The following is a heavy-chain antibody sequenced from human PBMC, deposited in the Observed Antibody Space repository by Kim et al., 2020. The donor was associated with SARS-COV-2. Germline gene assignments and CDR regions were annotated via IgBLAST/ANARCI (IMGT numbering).Heavy chain of an antibody. V-gene: IGHV3-23*01. CDR1: GFTLSIYA. CDR2: ISGSGGST. D-gene: IGHD3-9*01. J-gene: IGHJ4*02. Sequence: GGFLRLSCAASGFTLSIYAMSWVRQAPGKGLAWVSAISGSGGSTYYADSVKVRFTISRDNSKNTLYLQMNSLRAEDTAVYYCAKDQRGGLRYFDWLYPLYYFDYWGQGTMVTVSS. CDR3: AKDQRGGLRYFDWLYPLYYFDY.